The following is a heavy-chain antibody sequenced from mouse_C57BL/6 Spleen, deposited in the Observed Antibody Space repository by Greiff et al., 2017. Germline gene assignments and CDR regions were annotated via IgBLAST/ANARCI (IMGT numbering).Heavy chain of an antibody. CDR2: ISSGSSTI. CDR1: GFTFSDYG. CDR3: ARTYYGSSYWYFDV. D-gene: IGHD1-1*01. Sequence: EVKLMESGGGLVKPGGSLKLSCAASGFTFSDYGMHWVRPAPEKGLAWVAYISSGSSTIYYADTVKGRFTISRDNAKNTLFLQMTSLRSEDTAMYYCARTYYGSSYWYFDVWGTGTTVTVSS. J-gene: IGHJ1*03. V-gene: IGHV5-17*01.